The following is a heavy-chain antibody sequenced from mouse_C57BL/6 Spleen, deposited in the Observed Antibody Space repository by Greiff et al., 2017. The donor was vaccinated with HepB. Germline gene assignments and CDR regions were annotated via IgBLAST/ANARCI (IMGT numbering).Heavy chain of an antibody. CDR2: ISDGASYT. CDR1: GFTFSSYA. J-gene: IGHJ4*01. V-gene: IGHV5-4*03. CDR3: ARGENYYCSGLYYYAMDY. D-gene: IGHD1-1*01. Sequence: DVKLVESGGGLVKPGGSLKLSCAASGFTFSSYAMSWVRQTPEKRLEWVATISDGASYTYYPDNVKGRFTISRDNAENSLYLQISHLTSADTAMYYCARGENYYCSGLYYYAMDYWGQGTWVTVSS.